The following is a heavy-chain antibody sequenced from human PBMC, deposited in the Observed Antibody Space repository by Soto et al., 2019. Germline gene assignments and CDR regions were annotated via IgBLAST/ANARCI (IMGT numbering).Heavy chain of an antibody. D-gene: IGHD3-10*01. V-gene: IGHV1-18*01. CDR2: ISAYNGNT. CDR3: ARRKKSSTGSPRKSYYLLHV. J-gene: IGHJ6*02. Sequence: ASVKSSCKASGYSFTSYVISWVRQAPGQGLEWMGWISAYNGNTNYAQKLQGRVTMTTDTSTSTAYMELRSLRSDDTAVYYCARRKKSSTGSPRKSYYLLHVRAQGTADPVSS. CDR1: GYSFTSYV.